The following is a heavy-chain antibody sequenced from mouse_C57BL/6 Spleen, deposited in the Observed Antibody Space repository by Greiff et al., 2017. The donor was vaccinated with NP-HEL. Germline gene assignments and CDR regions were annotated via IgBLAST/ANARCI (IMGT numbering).Heavy chain of an antibody. J-gene: IGHJ4*01. V-gene: IGHV2-2*01. Sequence: QVQLQQSGPGLVQPSQSLSITCTVSGFSLTSYGVHWVRQSPGKGLEWLGVIWSGGSTDYNAAFISRLSISKDNSKSQVFFKMNSLQADDTAIYYCARICSGPTEKAYYYAMDYWGQGTSVTVSS. D-gene: IGHD3-2*02. CDR1: GFSLTSYG. CDR2: IWSGGST. CDR3: ARICSGPTEKAYYYAMDY.